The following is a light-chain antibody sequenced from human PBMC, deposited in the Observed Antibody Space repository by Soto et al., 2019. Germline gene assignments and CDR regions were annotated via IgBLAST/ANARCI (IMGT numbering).Light chain of an antibody. CDR3: QQYGSSPYT. Sequence: EIVLTQSPGTLSLSPGERATLSCRASQSVSSSYLAWYQQKPGQPPRPLIYAASSRATGIPDRFSGSGSGTDFTLTISRLEPEDFAVYYCQQYGSSPYTFGGGTKLEIK. J-gene: IGKJ4*01. V-gene: IGKV3-20*01. CDR2: AAS. CDR1: QSVSSSY.